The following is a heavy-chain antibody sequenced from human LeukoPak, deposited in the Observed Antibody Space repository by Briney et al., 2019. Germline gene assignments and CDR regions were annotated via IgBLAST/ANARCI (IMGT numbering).Heavy chain of an antibody. CDR2: INSDGSST. J-gene: IGHJ6*04. CDR3: AREDVPNYYYYGMDV. CDR1: GFTFSSYW. Sequence: SGGSLRLSCAASGFTFSSYWMHWVRQAPGKGLVWASRINSDGSSTSYADSVKGRFTISRDNAKNTLYLQMNSLRAEDTAVYYCAREDVPNYYYYGMDVWGKGTTVTVSS. D-gene: IGHD3-16*01. V-gene: IGHV3-74*01.